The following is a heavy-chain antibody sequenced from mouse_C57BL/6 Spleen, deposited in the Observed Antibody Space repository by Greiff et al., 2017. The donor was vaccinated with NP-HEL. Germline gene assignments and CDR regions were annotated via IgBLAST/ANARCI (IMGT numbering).Heavy chain of an antibody. Sequence: EVQLQQSGTVLARPGASVKMSCKTSGYTFTSYWMHWVKQRPGQGLEWIGAIYPGNSDTSYNQKFKGKAKLTAVTSASTAYMELSSLTNEDSAVYYCTKFSYYYGSSYWYFDVWGTGTTVTVSS. CDR1: GYTFTSYW. CDR2: IYPGNSDT. J-gene: IGHJ1*03. V-gene: IGHV1-5*01. D-gene: IGHD1-1*01. CDR3: TKFSYYYGSSYWYFDV.